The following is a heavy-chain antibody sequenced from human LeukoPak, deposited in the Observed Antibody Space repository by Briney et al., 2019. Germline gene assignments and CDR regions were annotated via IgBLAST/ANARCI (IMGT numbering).Heavy chain of an antibody. CDR2: IYTSGTT. Sequence: SETLSLTCTVSGGSISSYYWSWIRQPAGKELEWIGRIYTSGTTNYNPSVETRVTMSVDTSKNQFSLNLTSVTAADTAMYYCARDRSGSSGYYAALDIWGQGTMVTVSS. CDR3: ARDRSGSSGYYAALDI. CDR1: GGSISSYY. J-gene: IGHJ3*02. V-gene: IGHV4-4*07. D-gene: IGHD3-22*01.